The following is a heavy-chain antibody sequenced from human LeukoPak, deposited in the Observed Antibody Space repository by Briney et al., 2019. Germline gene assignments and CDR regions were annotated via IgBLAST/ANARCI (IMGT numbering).Heavy chain of an antibody. D-gene: IGHD1-26*01. CDR3: AKDRIVIGGGIGGPAVRWKNAFDI. Sequence: GGSLRLSCAASGFTFSSYAMSWVRQAPGRGLEWVSGISGSGTSTYYADSVKGRFTISRDSSKNTLYLQMNSLRAEDTALYYCAKDRIVIGGGIGGPAVRWKNAFDIWGQGTMVTVSS. CDR1: GFTFSSYA. CDR2: ISGSGTST. V-gene: IGHV3-23*01. J-gene: IGHJ3*02.